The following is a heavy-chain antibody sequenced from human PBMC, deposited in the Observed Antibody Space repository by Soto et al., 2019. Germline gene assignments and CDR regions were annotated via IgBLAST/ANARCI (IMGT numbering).Heavy chain of an antibody. Sequence: GASVKVACEASGGTFSGYAISWVRQAPGQGLEWMGGIIPIFGTANYAQNFQGRVTITADESTSTAYMGLSSLRSEDTAMYYCATRIFGVVSVPYYFDYWGQGTVVTVPS. V-gene: IGHV1-69*13. CDR1: GGTFSGYA. CDR3: ATRIFGVVSVPYYFDY. J-gene: IGHJ4*02. CDR2: IIPIFGTA. D-gene: IGHD3-3*01.